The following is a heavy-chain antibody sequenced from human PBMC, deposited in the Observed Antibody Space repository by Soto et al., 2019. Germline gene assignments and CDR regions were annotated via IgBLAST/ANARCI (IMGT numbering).Heavy chain of an antibody. CDR2: MFYSGTT. Sequence: SETLSLTCTVSGASIRSYYWSWIRQPPGKGLEWIGYMFYSGTTNYNPSLKSRVTISVDTSKNQFSLRLSSVTAADTAVYYCARVTYSGSYSVYFDYWAQGTLVTVSS. CDR3: ARVTYSGSYSVYFDY. D-gene: IGHD1-26*01. J-gene: IGHJ4*02. V-gene: IGHV4-59*08. CDR1: GASIRSYY.